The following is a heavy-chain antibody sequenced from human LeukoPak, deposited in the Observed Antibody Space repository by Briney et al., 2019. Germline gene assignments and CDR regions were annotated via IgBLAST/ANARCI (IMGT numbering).Heavy chain of an antibody. CDR1: GFTFSVYR. V-gene: IGHV3-48*04. D-gene: IGHD2-2*01. CDR2: IGSSGGTI. J-gene: IGHJ6*03. Sequence: GRSLRLACAASGFTFSVYRMNSVRQAPGKGLGSVPYIGSSGGTIYYADSVKGRVTISRDNVENSLHLQMNSLRVEDTAVYYCAREFEVPAAAPDYYYYYYIDVWGKGTTVTVSS. CDR3: AREFEVPAAAPDYYYYYYIDV.